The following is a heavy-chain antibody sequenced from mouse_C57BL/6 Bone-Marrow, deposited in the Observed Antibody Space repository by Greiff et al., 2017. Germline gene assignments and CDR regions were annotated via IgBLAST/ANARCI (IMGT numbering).Heavy chain of an antibody. Sequence: DVQLVESGGGLVQPGGSMKLSCVASGFTFSNYWMNWVRQSPEKGLEWVAQIRLKSDNYATHYAESVKGRFTISRDDSKSSVYLQMNNLRAEDTGIYYCTGRGSSGYAWFAYWGQGTLVTVSA. J-gene: IGHJ3*01. CDR3: TGRGSSGYAWFAY. D-gene: IGHD3-2*02. CDR1: GFTFSNYW. V-gene: IGHV6-3*01. CDR2: IRLKSDNYAT.